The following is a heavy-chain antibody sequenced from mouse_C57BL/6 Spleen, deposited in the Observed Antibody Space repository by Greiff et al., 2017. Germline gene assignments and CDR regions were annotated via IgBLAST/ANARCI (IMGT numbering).Heavy chain of an antibody. CDR3: ARGPGDLDY. CDR2: IYPGDGDT. Sequence: QVQLQQSGPELVKPGASVKISCKASGYAFSSSWMNWVKQRPGKGLEWIGRIYPGDGDTNYNGKFKGKATLTADKSSSTAYVQLSSLASEDSAVYFSARGPGDLDYWGQGTSVTVSS. V-gene: IGHV1-82*01. J-gene: IGHJ4*01. D-gene: IGHD2-13*01. CDR1: GYAFSSSW.